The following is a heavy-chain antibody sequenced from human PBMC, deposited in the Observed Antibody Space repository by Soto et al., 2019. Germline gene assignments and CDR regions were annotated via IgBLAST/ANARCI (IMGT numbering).Heavy chain of an antibody. Sequence: EVQLVESGGGFVRQGRSLRLSCTFSGFASDDVALTWVRHARGEALEWIGLVRSKPYDGAAEYAASVKGRFTISRDESTSTAFLQMTRLQTEATPVYYCTRDGDFYGFDVCGPGTTCTVSS. V-gene: IGHV3-49*04. J-gene: IGHJ6*01. D-gene: IGHD3-3*01. CDR3: TRDGDFYGFDV. CDR2: VRSKPYDGAA. CDR1: GFASDDVA.